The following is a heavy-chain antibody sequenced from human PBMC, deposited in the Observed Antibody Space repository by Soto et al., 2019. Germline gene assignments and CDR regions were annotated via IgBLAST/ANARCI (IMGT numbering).Heavy chain of an antibody. V-gene: IGHV1-2*04. J-gene: IGHJ5*02. CDR1: GYTFTGYY. CDR3: ARDYGYGEVGPQNWFDP. CDR2: INPNSGGT. Sequence: ASVKVSCKASGYTFTGYYMHWVRQAPGQGLEWMGWINPNSGGTNYAQKFQGWVTMTRDTSISTAYMELSRLRSDDTAVYYCARDYGYGEVGPQNWFDPWGQGTLVTVSP. D-gene: IGHD4-17*01.